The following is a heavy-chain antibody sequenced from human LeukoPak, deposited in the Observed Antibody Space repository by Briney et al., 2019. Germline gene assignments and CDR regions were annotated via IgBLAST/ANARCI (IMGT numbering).Heavy chain of an antibody. CDR1: GFTFSSYW. CDR3: TTDKVSTMVYVEDY. CDR2: IKQDGREK. D-gene: IGHD3-10*01. V-gene: IGHV3-7*03. J-gene: IGHJ4*02. Sequence: QPGGSLRLSCAASGFTFSSYWMSWVRQAPGRGLEWLANIKQDGREKHYVDSVKGRFTISRDNAKNSLYLQMNSLKTEDTAVYYCTTDKVSTMVYVEDYWGQGTLVTVSS.